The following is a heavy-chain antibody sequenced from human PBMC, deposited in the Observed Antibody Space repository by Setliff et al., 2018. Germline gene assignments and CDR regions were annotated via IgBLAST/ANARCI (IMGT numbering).Heavy chain of an antibody. CDR2: MNPNNGNT. D-gene: IGHD1-26*01. J-gene: IGHJ4*02. CDR3: ARTLVGATWVDY. CDR1: GYTFINYE. Sequence: ASVKVSCKASGYTFINYEINWVRQATGQGLEWMGGMNPNNGNTGYAQKFQGRVTMTRNTSISTAYMELSSLRSEDTAVYYCARTLVGATWVDYWGQGTLVTVSS. V-gene: IGHV1-8*02.